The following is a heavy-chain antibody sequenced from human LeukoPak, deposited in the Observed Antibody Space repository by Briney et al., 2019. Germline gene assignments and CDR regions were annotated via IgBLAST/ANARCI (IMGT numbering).Heavy chain of an antibody. V-gene: IGHV4-30-4*01. CDR1: GDSISIGDYR. D-gene: IGHD3-16*01. J-gene: IGHJ6*03. CDR2: IYYIGTA. CDR3: ARARGDSPRIYYYMDV. Sequence: SQTLSLTCSVSGDSISIGDYRWSWIRRSPGKGLEWIGYIYYIGTAYYNPSLRSRVALSADTSKNQFSLKLNSVTVADSAVYFCARARGDSPRIYYYMDVWGKGTTVTVSS.